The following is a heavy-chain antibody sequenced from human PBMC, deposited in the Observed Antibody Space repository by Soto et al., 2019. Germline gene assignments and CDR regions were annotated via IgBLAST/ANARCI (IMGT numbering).Heavy chain of an antibody. CDR1: GFSFSSYA. Sequence: QVQLGESGGGVVQPAESLRLSCAGSGFSFSSYAMHWVRQTPGKGLEWVAAIPYDATYKYHVDSVKGRLTISRDNSKNTLYLQMHSLRPEDTAVFYCARQGGTTGLSSFHYLGPGSLVSVSS. CDR3: ARQGGTTGLSSFHY. D-gene: IGHD3-16*02. CDR2: IPYDATYK. V-gene: IGHV3-30*03. J-gene: IGHJ4*02.